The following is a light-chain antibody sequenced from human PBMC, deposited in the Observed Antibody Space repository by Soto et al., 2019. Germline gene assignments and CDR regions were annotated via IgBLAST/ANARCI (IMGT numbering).Light chain of an antibody. Sequence: EIALTQPPGTLSLSPGERATLSCRASQSVSSSYLAWYQQKPGQAPRLLIYGASSRATGIPDRFSGSGSGTDFTLTISRLEPEDFAVYYCQQYGSSPTWTFGQGTKVDIK. CDR2: GAS. V-gene: IGKV3-20*01. J-gene: IGKJ1*01. CDR3: QQYGSSPTWT. CDR1: QSVSSSY.